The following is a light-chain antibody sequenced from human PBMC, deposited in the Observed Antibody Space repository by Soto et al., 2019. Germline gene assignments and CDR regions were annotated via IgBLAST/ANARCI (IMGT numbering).Light chain of an antibody. CDR2: DAS. CDR3: QQRSNWQIT. V-gene: IGKV3-11*01. J-gene: IGKJ5*01. Sequence: EKVLTQSPSTLSLSPGESATLSCRASQSVSTYLAWYQQKPGQAPRLLLYDASNRVTGIPARFRGSGSGTDFTLTISSLEPDDFAVYYCQQRSNWQITFGQGTRLEIK. CDR1: QSVSTY.